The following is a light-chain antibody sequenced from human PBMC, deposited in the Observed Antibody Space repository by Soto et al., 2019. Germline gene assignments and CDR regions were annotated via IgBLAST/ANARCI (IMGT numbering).Light chain of an antibody. V-gene: IGLV4-69*01. CDR2: VNGDGRH. Sequence: QLVLTQSPSASASLGASVKLTCTLNSGHTTYAIAWHQQQPEKGPRYLMKVNGDGRHNKGDGTPDRFSGSSSGAERYLTISSLLSEDEGDHYCQTWGTGVQVFGGGTQLTVL. CDR3: QTWGTGVQV. CDR1: SGHTTYA. J-gene: IGLJ7*01.